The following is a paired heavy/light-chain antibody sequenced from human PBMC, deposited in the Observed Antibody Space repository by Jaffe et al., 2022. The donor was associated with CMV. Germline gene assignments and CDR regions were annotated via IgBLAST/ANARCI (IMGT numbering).Heavy chain of an antibody. J-gene: IGHJ5*02. Sequence: QVQLQESGPGLVKPSGTLSLTCAVSGGSISSSNWWSWVRQPPGKGLEWIGEIYHSGSTNYNPSLKSRVTISVDKSKNQFSLKLSSVTAADTAVYYCASLGRHFDWLSLEGQNWFDPWGQGTLVTVSS. CDR3: ASLGRHFDWLSLEGQNWFDP. CDR1: GGSISSSNW. CDR2: IYHSGST. D-gene: IGHD3-9*01. V-gene: IGHV4-4*02.
Light chain of an antibody. Sequence: DIQMTQSPSSLSASVGDRVTITCQASQDISNYLNWYQQKPGKAPKLLIYDASNLETGVPSRFSGSGSGTDFTFTISSLQPEDIATYYCQQYDNLPITFGPGTKVDIK. CDR1: QDISNY. CDR3: QQYDNLPIT. V-gene: IGKV1-33*01. J-gene: IGKJ3*01. CDR2: DAS.